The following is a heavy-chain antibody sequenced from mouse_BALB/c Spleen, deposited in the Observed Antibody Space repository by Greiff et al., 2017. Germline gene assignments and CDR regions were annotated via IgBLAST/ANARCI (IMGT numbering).Heavy chain of an antibody. V-gene: IGHV1S26*01. CDR3: ARWGYYGSSPLYAMDY. CDR2: INPSTGYT. Sequence: VQLQQSGAELMKPGASVKMSCKASGYTFTSYWMHWVKQRPGQGLEWIGYINPSTGYTEYNQKFKDKATLTADKSSSTAYMQLSSLTSEDSAVYYCARWGYYGSSPLYAMDYWGQGTSVTVSS. D-gene: IGHD1-1*01. CDR1: GYTFTSYW. J-gene: IGHJ4*01.